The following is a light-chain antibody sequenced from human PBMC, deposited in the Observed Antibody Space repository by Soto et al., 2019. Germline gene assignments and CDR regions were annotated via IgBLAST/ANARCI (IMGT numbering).Light chain of an antibody. V-gene: IGKV3-11*01. CDR3: HQRSNWPLT. CDR2: DAS. CDR1: QSVNNY. Sequence: EIVLTQSPATLSLSPGERATLSCRTSQSVNNYLAWYQQKPGQAPRLLIYDASSRATDIPARFSGSGSGTDFTLTISSLEPEDFATYYCHQRSNWPLTFGGGTKVEIK. J-gene: IGKJ4*01.